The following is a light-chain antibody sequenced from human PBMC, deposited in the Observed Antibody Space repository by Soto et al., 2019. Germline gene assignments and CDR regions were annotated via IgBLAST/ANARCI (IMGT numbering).Light chain of an antibody. Sequence: QSVLTQPPSVSAAPGQKVTISCSGSSSNIGNNYVSWYQQLPGTAPKLLIYDNNKRPSGIPDRFSGSKSGTSATLGITGLQTGDEADYYCGTWDSRLRAGIFGTGTKLTVL. CDR1: SSNIGNNY. CDR2: DNN. CDR3: GTWDSRLRAGI. V-gene: IGLV1-51*01. J-gene: IGLJ1*01.